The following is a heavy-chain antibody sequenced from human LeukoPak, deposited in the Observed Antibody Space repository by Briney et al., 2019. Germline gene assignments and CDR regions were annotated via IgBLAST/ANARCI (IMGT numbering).Heavy chain of an antibody. D-gene: IGHD3-10*01. CDR1: GFTFGDYA. V-gene: IGHV3-49*04. CDR3: TRVQHYYGSGSYYKSDY. CDR2: IRSKAYGGTT. J-gene: IGHJ4*02. Sequence: GGSLRLSCTASGFTFGDYAMSWVRQAPGKGLEWVGFIRSKAYGGTTEYAASVKGRFTISRDDSKSIAYLQMNSLKTEDTAVYYCTRVQHYYGSGSYYKSDYWGQGTLVTVSS.